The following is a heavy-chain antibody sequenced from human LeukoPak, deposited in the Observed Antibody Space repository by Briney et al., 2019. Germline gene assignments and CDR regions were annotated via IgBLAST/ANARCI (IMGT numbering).Heavy chain of an antibody. D-gene: IGHD3-10*01. CDR3: ASFRNYYGSGSYYRRPYFDY. V-gene: IGHV4-38-2*02. Sequence: SETLSLTCTVSGYSISSGYYWGWIRQPPGKGLEWIGSIYHSGSTYYNPSLKSRATISVDTFKNQFSLKLSSVTAADTAVYYCASFRNYYGSGSYYRRPYFDYWGQGTLVTVSS. CDR2: IYHSGST. CDR1: GYSISSGYY. J-gene: IGHJ4*02.